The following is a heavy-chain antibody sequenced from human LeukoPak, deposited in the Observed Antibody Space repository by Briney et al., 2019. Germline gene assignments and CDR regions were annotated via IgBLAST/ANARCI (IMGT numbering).Heavy chain of an antibody. V-gene: IGHV3-53*01. CDR1: GFTVSSNY. CDR3: ARDLIAVAEIY. D-gene: IGHD6-19*01. Sequence: GGSLRLTCAASGFTVSSNYMSWVRQAPGKGLEWVSVIYSGGSTYYADSVKGRFTISRDNSKNTLYLQMNSLRAEDTAVYYCARDLIAVAEIYWGQGTLVTVSS. J-gene: IGHJ4*02. CDR2: IYSGGST.